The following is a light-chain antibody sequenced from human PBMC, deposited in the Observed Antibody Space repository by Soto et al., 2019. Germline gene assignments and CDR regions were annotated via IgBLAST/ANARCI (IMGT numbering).Light chain of an antibody. Sequence: SYELTQPPSVSVSPGQTASITCSGDKLGNKYTCWYQQKSGQSPVLVIYQDIKRPSGIPERFSGSNSGNTATLTIGGTQAMDEADYYCQAWDSSTVVFGGGTKLTVL. V-gene: IGLV3-1*01. CDR3: QAWDSSTVV. CDR2: QDI. J-gene: IGLJ2*01. CDR1: KLGNKY.